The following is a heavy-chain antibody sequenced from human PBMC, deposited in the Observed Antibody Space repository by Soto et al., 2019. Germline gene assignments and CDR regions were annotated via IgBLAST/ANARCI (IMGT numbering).Heavy chain of an antibody. D-gene: IGHD1-26*01. Sequence: SVKVSCKASGGTFSSYAISWVRQAPGQGLEWMGGIIPIFGTANYAQKFQGRVTITADKSTSTAYMELSSLRSEDTAAYYCARVGPDSGRSDYYYGMDVWGQGTTVTVSS. V-gene: IGHV1-69*06. CDR2: IIPIFGTA. CDR1: GGTFSSYA. J-gene: IGHJ6*02. CDR3: ARVGPDSGRSDYYYGMDV.